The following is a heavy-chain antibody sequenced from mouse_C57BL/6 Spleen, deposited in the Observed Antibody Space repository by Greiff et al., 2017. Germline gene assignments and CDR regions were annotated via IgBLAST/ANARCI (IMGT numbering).Heavy chain of an antibody. J-gene: IGHJ4*01. V-gene: IGHV1-4*01. D-gene: IGHD3-1*01. CDR1: GYTFTSYT. CDR2: INPSSGYT. CDR3: ARSSARSMDD. Sequence: VQLVESGAELARPGASVKMSCKASGYTFTSYTMHWVKQRPGQGLEWIGYINPSSGYTKYNQKFKDKATLTADKSSSTAYMQLSSLTSEDSAVYYCARSSARSMDDWGQGTSVTVSS.